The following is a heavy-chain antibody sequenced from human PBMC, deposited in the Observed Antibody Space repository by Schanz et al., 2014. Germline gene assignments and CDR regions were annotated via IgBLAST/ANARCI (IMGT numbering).Heavy chain of an antibody. D-gene: IGHD2-21*01. CDR2: IYYSGST. CDR1: GDSISSSRYC. Sequence: QLQLQESGPGLVKPSETLSLTCTVSGDSISSSRYCWGWIRQPPGKGLEWIGSIYYSGSTYYNPSLKSRVTISVDTSKTQFPLKRSSVTAADTAVYYCARPGAYCGGDCYDYWGQGTLVTVSS. J-gene: IGHJ4*02. CDR3: ARPGAYCGGDCYDY. V-gene: IGHV4-39*01.